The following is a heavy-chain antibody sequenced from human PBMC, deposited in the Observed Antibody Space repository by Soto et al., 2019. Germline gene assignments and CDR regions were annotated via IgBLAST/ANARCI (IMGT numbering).Heavy chain of an antibody. V-gene: IGHV1-69*02. CDR2: IIPILGIA. Sequence: QVQLVQSGAEVKKPGSSVKVSCKASGGTFSSYTISWVRQAPGQGLEWMGRIIPILGIANYAQKFQGRVTITADKSTSTAYMELSSLRSEDTAVYYCASDCSSNSCYAYPWGQGTLVTVSS. J-gene: IGHJ5*02. CDR1: GGTFSSYT. CDR3: ASDCSSNSCYAYP. D-gene: IGHD2-2*01.